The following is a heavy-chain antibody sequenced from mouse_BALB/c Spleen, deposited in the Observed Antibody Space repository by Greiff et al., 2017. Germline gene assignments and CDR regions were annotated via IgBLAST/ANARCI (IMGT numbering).Heavy chain of an antibody. CDR3: GRDGGYDVEAWFAY. CDR1: GYSFTGYF. V-gene: IGHV1-37*01. D-gene: IGHD2-2*01. CDR2: INPYNGDT. J-gene: IGHJ3*01. Sequence: EVQVVESGPELVKPGASVKISCKASGYSFTGYFMNWVKQSHGKSLEWIGRINPYNGDTFYNQKFKGKATLTVDKSSSTAHMELLSLTSEDSAVYYCGRDGGYDVEAWFAYWGQGTLVTVSA.